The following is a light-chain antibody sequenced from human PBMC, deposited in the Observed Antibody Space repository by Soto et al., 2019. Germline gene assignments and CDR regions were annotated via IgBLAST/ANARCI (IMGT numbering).Light chain of an antibody. CDR2: DAS. V-gene: IGKV3-15*01. CDR3: QHYHNWPPEGS. Sequence: EIVMTQFPRTLSVSPGERATLSCRASQSVNSNLAWYQQKPGQAPRLLIYDASTRDTGIPARFSASGSGTEFTLTISSLQSEDFAVYYCQHYHNWPPEGSFGQGTKVDIK. CDR1: QSVNSN. J-gene: IGKJ1*01.